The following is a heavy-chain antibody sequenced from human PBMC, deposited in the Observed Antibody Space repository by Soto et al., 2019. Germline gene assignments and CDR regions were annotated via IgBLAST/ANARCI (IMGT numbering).Heavy chain of an antibody. CDR3: ARYRLQRPDPNWFDP. V-gene: IGHV4-59*01. CDR1: GGSISSYY. CDR2: IYYSGST. Sequence: SETLSLTCTVSGGSISSYYWSWIRQPPGKGLEWIGYIYYSGSTNYNPSLKSRVTISVDTSKNQFSLKLSSVTAADTAVYYCARYRLQRPDPNWFDPWGQGTLVTVSS. D-gene: IGHD6-25*01. J-gene: IGHJ5*02.